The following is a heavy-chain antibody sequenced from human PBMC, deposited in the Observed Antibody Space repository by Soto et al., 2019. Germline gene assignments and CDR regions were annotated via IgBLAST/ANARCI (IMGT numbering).Heavy chain of an antibody. Sequence: PWGSLRLSCAASGFTFSSYGMHWVRQAPGKGLEWVAVIWYDGSNKYYADSVKGRFTISRDNSKNTLYLQMNSLRAEETAVYSCAREGWDIVATMVFDYCGQGTLVTVSS. V-gene: IGHV3-33*01. CDR3: AREGWDIVATMVFDY. CDR2: IWYDGSNK. D-gene: IGHD5-12*01. CDR1: GFTFSSYG. J-gene: IGHJ4*02.